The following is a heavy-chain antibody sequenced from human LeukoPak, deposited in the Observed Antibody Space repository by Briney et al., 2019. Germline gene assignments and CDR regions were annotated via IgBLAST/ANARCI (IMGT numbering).Heavy chain of an antibody. V-gene: IGHV4-59*01. J-gene: IGHJ3*02. Sequence: SETLSLTCTVSGGSISSYHWSWLRQPPGKGLQWIGFIYSSGSTNYNPSLKSRVTISLDTSKNQFSLRVSSVTSADTAVYYCARGNSGYDYAFDIWGQGTMVTVSS. CDR2: IYSSGST. CDR3: ARGNSGYDYAFDI. D-gene: IGHD5-12*01. CDR1: GGSISSYH.